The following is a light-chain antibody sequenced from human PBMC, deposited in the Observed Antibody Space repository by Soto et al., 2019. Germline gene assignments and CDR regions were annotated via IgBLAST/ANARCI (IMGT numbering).Light chain of an antibody. V-gene: IGKV1-5*03. Sequence: DIQMTQSPSTLSASVGDRVTITCRASQSIDRWLAWYQQKPGKAPKLLIYRASRVESGVPSRFSGSGSGTEFTFTISSLQPDDFATYYCQQYKTYTYTFAQGTKLEIK. CDR2: RAS. CDR1: QSIDRW. CDR3: QQYKTYTYT. J-gene: IGKJ2*01.